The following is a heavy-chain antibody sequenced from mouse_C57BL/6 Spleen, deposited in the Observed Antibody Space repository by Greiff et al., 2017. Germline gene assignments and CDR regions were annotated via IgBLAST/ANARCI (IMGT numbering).Heavy chain of an antibody. J-gene: IGHJ4*01. Sequence: VKLQESGPELVKPGASVKISCKASGYAFSSSWMNWVKQRPGKGLEWIGRIYPGDGDTNYNGKFKGKATLTADKSSSTAYMQLSSLTSEDSAVYFCAREGFYYGSSYSYAMDYWGQGTSVTVSS. CDR3: AREGFYYGSSYSYAMDY. V-gene: IGHV1-82*01. CDR1: GYAFSSSW. D-gene: IGHD1-1*01. CDR2: IYPGDGDT.